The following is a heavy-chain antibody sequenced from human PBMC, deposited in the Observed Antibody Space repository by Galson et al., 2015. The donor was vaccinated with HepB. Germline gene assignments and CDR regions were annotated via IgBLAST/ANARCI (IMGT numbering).Heavy chain of an antibody. CDR2: INTNTGNP. CDR3: ARVHYSSSWYFFTRGGGGAPRWDY. Sequence: SVKVSCKASGYTFTSYAMNWVRQAPGQGLEWMGWINTNTGNPTYAQGFTGRFVFSLDTSVSTAYLQISSLKAEDTAVYYCARVHYSSSWYFFTRGGGGAPRWDYWGQGTLVTVSS. D-gene: IGHD6-13*01. J-gene: IGHJ4*02. V-gene: IGHV7-4-1*02. CDR1: GYTFTSYA.